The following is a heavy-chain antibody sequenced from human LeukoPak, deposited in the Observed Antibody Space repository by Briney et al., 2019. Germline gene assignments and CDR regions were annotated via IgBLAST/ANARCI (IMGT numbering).Heavy chain of an antibody. J-gene: IGHJ3*02. CDR3: ARDPGGPGGDAFDI. CDR1: GGSISSGPYY. D-gene: IGHD3-16*01. V-gene: IGHV4-39*07. Sequence: SETLSLTCTVSGGSISSGPYYWGWIRQPPGKGLEWIGNIYYGENTYYNPSLKSRVTISIDTSKNQFSLKLSSVTAADTAVYYCARDPGGPGGDAFDIWGQGTMVTVSS. CDR2: IYYGENT.